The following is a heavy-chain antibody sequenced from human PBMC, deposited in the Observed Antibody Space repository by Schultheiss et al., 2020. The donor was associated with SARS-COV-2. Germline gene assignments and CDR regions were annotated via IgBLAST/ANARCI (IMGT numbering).Heavy chain of an antibody. CDR3: ARSLHYYDSRYRFDY. CDR2: IHHSGST. Sequence: SETLSLTCAVYGGSFSGYYWSWIRQPPGKGLEWIGEIHHSGSTYYNPSLKSRITMSVDTSKNQFSLKLSSVTAADTAVYYCARSLHYYDSRYRFDYWGQGTLVTVSS. D-gene: IGHD3-22*01. V-gene: IGHV4-34*10. CDR1: GGSFSGYY. J-gene: IGHJ4*02.